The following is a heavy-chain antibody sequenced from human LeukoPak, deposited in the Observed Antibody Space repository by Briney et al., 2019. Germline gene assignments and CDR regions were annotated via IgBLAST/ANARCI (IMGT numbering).Heavy chain of an antibody. CDR3: ARGGYDSSGYYLGLDY. J-gene: IGHJ4*02. CDR2: IYSGGNT. V-gene: IGHV3-53*01. Sequence: GGSLRLSCAASGFTVRSNYMSWVRQAPGKGLEWVSVIYSGGNTYYADSVKGRFTISRDNSKNTLFLQMNSLRAEDTAVYYCARGGYDSSGYYLGLDYWGQGTLVTVSS. D-gene: IGHD3-22*01. CDR1: GFTVRSNY.